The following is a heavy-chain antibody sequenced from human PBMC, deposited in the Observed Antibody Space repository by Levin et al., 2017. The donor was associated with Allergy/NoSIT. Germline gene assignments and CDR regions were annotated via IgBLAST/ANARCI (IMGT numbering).Heavy chain of an antibody. Sequence: SETLSLTCAVSGVSISSYDWSWIRQPPGKGLEWIGYMSSSGSTNYNPSLKSRVTISGDASKNHFSLNLSSVTAADTAVYFCARRFCTTTTCYTQNFCYYDLWGRGTLVTVSA. CDR3: ARRFCTTTTCYTQNFCYYDL. CDR1: GVSISSYD. J-gene: IGHJ2*01. CDR2: MSSSGST. V-gene: IGHV4-59*01. D-gene: IGHD2-2*02.